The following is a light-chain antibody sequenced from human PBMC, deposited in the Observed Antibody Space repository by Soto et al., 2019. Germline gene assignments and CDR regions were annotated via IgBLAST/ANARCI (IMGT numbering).Light chain of an antibody. Sequence: QSALTQPASGSGSPGQSIAISCTGTSSDVGSYNYVSWYQQHPGKAPKLMIYDVNNRPSGVSNRFSGSKSGNTASLTISGLQAEDEADYYCCSYTTSSTYLFGTGTKVTVL. CDR3: CSYTTSSTYL. CDR2: DVN. J-gene: IGLJ1*01. V-gene: IGLV2-14*03. CDR1: SSDVGSYNY.